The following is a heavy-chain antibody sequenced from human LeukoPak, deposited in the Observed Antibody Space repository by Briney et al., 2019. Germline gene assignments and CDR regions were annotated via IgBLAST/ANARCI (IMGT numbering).Heavy chain of an antibody. Sequence: SETLSLTCTVSDDSFSSHYWTWIRQPPGKGLEWIGYISYIGRTNYNPSLKSRVTISIDTSKNQFSLKLTSVTAADTAVYYCARDLVTVTKGFDIWGQGTMVSVSS. CDR1: DDSFSSHY. CDR3: ARDLVTVTKGFDI. D-gene: IGHD4-17*01. J-gene: IGHJ3*02. CDR2: ISYIGRT. V-gene: IGHV4-59*11.